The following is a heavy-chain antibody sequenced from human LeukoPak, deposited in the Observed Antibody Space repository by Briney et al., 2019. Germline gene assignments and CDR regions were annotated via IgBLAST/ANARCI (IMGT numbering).Heavy chain of an antibody. CDR1: GFTFSSYA. J-gene: IGHJ4*02. Sequence: PGGSLRLSCAASGFTFSSYAMNWVRQAPGKGLEWVAYISSSSSTVYYADSVKGRLTISRDNAEKSLYVQMNSLRDEDTAVYYCARVGTYSNYLSPRGAFDYWGQGTLVTVSS. CDR2: ISSSSSTV. D-gene: IGHD4-11*01. CDR3: ARVGTYSNYLSPRGAFDY. V-gene: IGHV3-48*02.